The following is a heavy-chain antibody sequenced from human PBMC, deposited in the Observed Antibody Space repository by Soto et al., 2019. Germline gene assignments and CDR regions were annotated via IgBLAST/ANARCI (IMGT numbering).Heavy chain of an antibody. Sequence: ASVKVSCKASGYTFTTYYIHWLRQAPGRGLEWMGWINPSSCGTNYAQRFQGWVTMTRDTSISTAYMELKRLRSDDTAVYYCARYRRATEVSGTTDSMGVWGQGTTVTVSS. CDR2: INPSSCGT. J-gene: IGHJ6*02. D-gene: IGHD1-20*01. V-gene: IGHV1-2*04. CDR1: GYTFTTYY. CDR3: ARYRRATEVSGTTDSMGV.